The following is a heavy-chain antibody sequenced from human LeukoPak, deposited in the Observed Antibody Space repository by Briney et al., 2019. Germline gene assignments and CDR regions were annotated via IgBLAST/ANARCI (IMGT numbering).Heavy chain of an antibody. CDR1: GYTFTSYG. Sequence: ASVKVSCKASGYTFTSYGISWVRQAPGQGLEWMGWISAYNGNTNYAQKLQGRVTMTTDTSTSTAYMELRSLRSDDTAVYYCARVTPLYSGYEYDWSPLFDYWGQGTLVTVSS. CDR3: ARVTPLYSGYEYDWSPLFDY. D-gene: IGHD5-12*01. V-gene: IGHV1-18*01. CDR2: ISAYNGNT. J-gene: IGHJ4*02.